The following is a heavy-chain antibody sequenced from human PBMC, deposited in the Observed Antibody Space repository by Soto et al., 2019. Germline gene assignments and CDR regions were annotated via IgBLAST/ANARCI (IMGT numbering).Heavy chain of an antibody. V-gene: IGHV1-69*12. D-gene: IGHD1-1*01. CDR2: IMPVFPTP. CDR1: GGTFSTSA. J-gene: IGHJ6*01. CDR3: AKDKERLQLGGKYYYFLDE. Sequence: QVQLVQSGAEVKKPGSSVKVSCKASGGTFSTSAISWVRQAPGQGLEWVGGIMPVFPTPDYAQKFQGRVTITADESTTTAYLELISLRTDDTAVYYCAKDKERLQLGGKYYYFLDEWGQGTAITVS.